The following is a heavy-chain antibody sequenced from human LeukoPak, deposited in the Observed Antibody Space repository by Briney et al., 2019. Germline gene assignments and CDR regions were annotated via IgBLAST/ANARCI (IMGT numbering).Heavy chain of an antibody. D-gene: IGHD5-18*01. V-gene: IGHV1-18*01. CDR3: ARDRRGYSYGYSHYGMDA. CDR1: GYTFTSYG. J-gene: IGHJ6*02. Sequence: ASVKVSCKASGYTFTSYGISWVRQAPGQGLEWMGWISAYNGNTNYAQKLQGRVTMTTDTSTSTAYMELRSLRSDDTAVYYCARDRRGYSYGYSHYGMDAWGQGTTVTVSS. CDR2: ISAYNGNT.